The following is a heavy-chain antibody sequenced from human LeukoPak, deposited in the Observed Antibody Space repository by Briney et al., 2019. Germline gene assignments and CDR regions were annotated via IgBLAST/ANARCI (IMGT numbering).Heavy chain of an antibody. CDR3: AAAVNTGRAEHY. V-gene: IGHV3-23*01. D-gene: IGHD4-17*01. J-gene: IGHJ4*02. CDR2: INNSGTDT. Sequence: GGSLRLSCAASGFTFSSYAMTWVRQAPGKGLEWVSSINNSGTDTYYEDSAKGRFTISRDNSKNTLFLHINSLSAEDTAVYYCAAAVNTGRAEHYWGQGTLVTVSS. CDR1: GFTFSSYA.